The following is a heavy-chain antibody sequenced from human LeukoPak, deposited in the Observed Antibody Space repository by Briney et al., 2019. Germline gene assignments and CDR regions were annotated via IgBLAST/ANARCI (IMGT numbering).Heavy chain of an antibody. CDR2: IFPGDSDT. J-gene: IGHJ4*01. Sequence: GEALPISCKASGYHFTRNWIAWLRHVPGQGLEWMGFIFPGDSDTRYNPSFQGHVTISADKSETTAVLQWASLRASDTAIYYCARCPYSGSYPWFFDNWGQGTQVIAST. CDR1: GYHFTRNW. D-gene: IGHD6-13*01. CDR3: ARCPYSGSYPWFFDN. V-gene: IGHV5-51*01.